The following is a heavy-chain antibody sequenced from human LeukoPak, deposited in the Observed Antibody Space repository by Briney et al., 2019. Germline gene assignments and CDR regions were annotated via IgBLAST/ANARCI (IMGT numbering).Heavy chain of an antibody. Sequence: PSETLSLTCTVSGASIAGSSNYWVWVRQPPGTGLEWVGNIYYSGNTYYNPSLKSRVTISVDTSKNQFSLNLASVTAADTAVYYCARVGVFGYCTRDSCHSPLDYWGQGTLVTVSP. CDR2: IYYSGNT. CDR3: ARVGVFGYCTRDSCHSPLDY. V-gene: IGHV4-39*07. CDR1: GASIAGSSNY. J-gene: IGHJ4*02. D-gene: IGHD2-15*01.